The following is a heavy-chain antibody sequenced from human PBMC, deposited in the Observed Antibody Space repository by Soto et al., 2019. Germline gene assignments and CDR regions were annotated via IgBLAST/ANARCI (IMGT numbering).Heavy chain of an antibody. CDR2: ISSSSSYI. CDR3: ARDQAYDFWSGYSTYGMDV. Sequence: KAGGSLRLSCAASGFTFSSYSMNWVRQAPGKGLEWVSSISSSSSYIYYADSVKGRFTIARDNARNSLYLQMNSLRAEDTAVYYCARDQAYDFWSGYSTYGMDVWGQGNTVTVSS. J-gene: IGHJ6*02. CDR1: GFTFSSYS. D-gene: IGHD3-3*01. V-gene: IGHV3-21*01.